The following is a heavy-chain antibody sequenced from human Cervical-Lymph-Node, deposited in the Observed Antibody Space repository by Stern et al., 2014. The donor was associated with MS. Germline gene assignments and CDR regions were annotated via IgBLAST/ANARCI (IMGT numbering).Heavy chain of an antibody. J-gene: IGHJ4*01. CDR2: IYWTDDR. D-gene: IGHD3-9*01. Sequence: QITLKESGPTLVKPTQTLTLTCTFSGFSLSTSGVGVGWIRQPPGKALEWLALIYWTDDRRYSPSLKSRLPITKDTSKNQVVLTMTNMDPVDTATYYCAHDYHDILTGYYNSRFASWGHGTLVTVSS. CDR1: GFSLSTSGVG. V-gene: IGHV2-5*01. CDR3: AHDYHDILTGYYNSRFAS.